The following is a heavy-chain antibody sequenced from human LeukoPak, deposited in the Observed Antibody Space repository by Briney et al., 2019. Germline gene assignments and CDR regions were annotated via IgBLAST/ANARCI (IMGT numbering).Heavy chain of an antibody. V-gene: IGHV3-23*01. D-gene: IGHD1-14*01. J-gene: IGHJ4*02. CDR3: AKSTQSTTLELTHDY. Sequence: EGSLRLSCAAPGFTFSSYAMSWVRQAPGKGLEWVSAISGSGGSTYYADSVKGRFTISRDNSKNTLYLQMNSLRAEDTAVYYCAKSTQSTTLELTHDYWGQGTLVTVSS. CDR2: ISGSGGST. CDR1: GFTFSSYA.